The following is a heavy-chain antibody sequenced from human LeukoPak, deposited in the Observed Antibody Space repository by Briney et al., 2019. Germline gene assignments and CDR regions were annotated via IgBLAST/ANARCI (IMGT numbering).Heavy chain of an antibody. CDR1: GFTFSSYG. CDR3: ARSPPRYDSSGYYYEDAFDI. V-gene: IGHV3-33*01. Sequence: GRSLRLSCAASGFTFSSYGMHWVRQAPGKGLEWVAVIWYDGGNKYYADSVKGRFTISRDNSKNTLYLQMNSLRAEDTAVYYCARSPPRYDSSGYYYEDAFDIWGQGTMVTVSS. CDR2: IWYDGGNK. D-gene: IGHD3-22*01. J-gene: IGHJ3*02.